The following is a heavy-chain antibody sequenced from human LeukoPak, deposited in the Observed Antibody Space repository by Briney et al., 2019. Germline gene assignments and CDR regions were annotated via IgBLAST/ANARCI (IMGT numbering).Heavy chain of an antibody. V-gene: IGHV6-1*01. Sequence: SQTLSLTCAISGDSVSSNSAAWNWIRQSPSRGLEWLGRTYYRSKWYNDYAVSVKSRITINPDTSKNQFSLNLTSVTAADTAVYFCAREGPYVWANYRVFDYWGQGILVTVSS. D-gene: IGHD3-16*02. CDR2: TYYRSKWYN. CDR1: GDSVSSNSAA. J-gene: IGHJ4*02. CDR3: AREGPYVWANYRVFDY.